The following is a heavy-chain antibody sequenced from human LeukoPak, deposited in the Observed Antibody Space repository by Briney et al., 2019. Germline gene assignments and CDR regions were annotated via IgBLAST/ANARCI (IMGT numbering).Heavy chain of an antibody. J-gene: IGHJ6*03. CDR2: IYLVDSDT. CDR3: ARGYSISAGCPNYYYYYMDV. Sequence: GESLKISCKGSGYSFTNSWIAWVRQMPGKGLEWMGIIYLVDSDTRYSPSFQGQVTISADKSISTAYLQWSSLKASDSAMYYGARGYSISAGCPNYYYYYMDVWGKGNTVTVSS. V-gene: IGHV5-51*01. D-gene: IGHD2-2*01. CDR1: GYSFTNSW.